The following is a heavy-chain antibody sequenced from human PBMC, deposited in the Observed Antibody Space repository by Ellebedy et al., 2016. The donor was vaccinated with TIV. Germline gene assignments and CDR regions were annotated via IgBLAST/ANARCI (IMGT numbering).Heavy chain of an antibody. D-gene: IGHD3-9*01. V-gene: IGHV4-59*01. Sequence: MPSETLSLTCTVSGGSISPYYWSWIRQPPGKGLEWIGYIYDNERTNYNPSLKSRISMSVDTSKKQFSLKLSSVTAADTAVYYCARDCLASSLTGYCNSYGMDVWGQGTTVTVSS. CDR2: IYDNERT. CDR1: GGSISPYY. CDR3: ARDCLASSLTGYCNSYGMDV. J-gene: IGHJ6*02.